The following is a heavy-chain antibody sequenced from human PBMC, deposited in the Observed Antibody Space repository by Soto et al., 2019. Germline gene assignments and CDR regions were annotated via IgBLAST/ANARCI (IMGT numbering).Heavy chain of an antibody. V-gene: IGHV4-61*01. CDR1: GGSISSGYYY. J-gene: IGHJ4*02. Sequence: SETLSLTCTVSGGSISSGYYYWSWIRQPPGKGLEWIGYIYYSGSTNYNPSLKSRVTISVDTSKNQFSLKLSSVTAADTAVYYCARGTSIFTGSEYYFDYWGQGTLVTSPQ. D-gene: IGHD2-2*01. CDR2: IYYSGST. CDR3: ARGTSIFTGSEYYFDY.